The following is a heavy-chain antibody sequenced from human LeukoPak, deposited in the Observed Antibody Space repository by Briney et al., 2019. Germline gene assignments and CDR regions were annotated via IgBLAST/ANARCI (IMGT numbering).Heavy chain of an antibody. V-gene: IGHV4-59*08. CDR3: ARVWIKWLSLDY. CDR1: GGSISSYY. D-gene: IGHD5-12*01. CDR2: IYYSGST. Sequence: SETLSLTCTVSGGSISSYYWSWIRQPPGKGLEWIGYIYYSGSTNYNPSLKSRVTISVDTSKNQFSLKLSSVTAADTAVYYCARVWIKWLSLDYWGQGTLVTVSS. J-gene: IGHJ4*02.